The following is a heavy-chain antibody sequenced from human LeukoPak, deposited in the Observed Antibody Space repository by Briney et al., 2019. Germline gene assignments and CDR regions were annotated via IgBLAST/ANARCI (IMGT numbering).Heavy chain of an antibody. CDR1: GFTFSSYS. V-gene: IGHV3-48*01. CDR2: ISSSSSTI. CDR3: ARDLYSSADY. Sequence: PGGSLRLSCAASGFTFSSYSMNWVRQAPGKGLEWVSYISSSSSTIYYADSVKGRFTISRDNAKNSLYLQMSSLRAEDTAVYYCARDLYSSADYWGQGTLVTVSS. D-gene: IGHD6-19*01. J-gene: IGHJ4*02.